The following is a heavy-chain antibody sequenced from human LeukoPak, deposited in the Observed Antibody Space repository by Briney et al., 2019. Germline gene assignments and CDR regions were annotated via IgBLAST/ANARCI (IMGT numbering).Heavy chain of an antibody. CDR2: IFYSGST. CDR3: ARRRWEQQVAYFDY. V-gene: IGHV4-39*01. CDR1: GGSISSSGYY. J-gene: IGHJ4*02. Sequence: SETLSLTCTVSGGSISSSGYYWGWIRQPPGKGLEWIGSIFYSGSTYYNPSLKSRVTISVDTSKNQFSLKLTSVTAADTAVYYCARRRWEQQVAYFDYWGQGTLVTVSS. D-gene: IGHD6-6*01.